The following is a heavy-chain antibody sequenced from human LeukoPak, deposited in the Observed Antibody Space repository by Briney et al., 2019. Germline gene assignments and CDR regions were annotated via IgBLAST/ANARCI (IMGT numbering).Heavy chain of an antibody. Sequence: EASVKVSCKASGYTFTSYAMHWVRQAPGQRLEWMGWINAGNGNTKYSQKLQGRVTITRDTSASTAYMELSGLRSEDTAVYYCARGYSYGLFDYWGQGTLVTVSS. J-gene: IGHJ4*02. V-gene: IGHV1-3*01. CDR3: ARGYSYGLFDY. CDR1: GYTFTSYA. CDR2: INAGNGNT. D-gene: IGHD5-18*01.